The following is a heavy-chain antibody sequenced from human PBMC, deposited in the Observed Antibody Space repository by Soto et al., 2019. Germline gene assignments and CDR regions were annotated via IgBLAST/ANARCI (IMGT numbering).Heavy chain of an antibody. Sequence: GGSLRLSCAASGFTFSSYGMHWVRQAPGKGLEWVAVIWYDGSNKYYADSVKGRFTISRDNSKNTLYLQMNSLRAEDTAVYYCARGPPNTAMGLGTDYWGQGTLVTVSS. CDR2: IWYDGSNK. J-gene: IGHJ4*02. V-gene: IGHV3-33*01. D-gene: IGHD5-18*01. CDR1: GFTFSSYG. CDR3: ARGPPNTAMGLGTDY.